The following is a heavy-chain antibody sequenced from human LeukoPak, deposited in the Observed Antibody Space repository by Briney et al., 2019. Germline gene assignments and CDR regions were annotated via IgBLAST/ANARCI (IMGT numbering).Heavy chain of an antibody. V-gene: IGHV3-30-3*01. Sequence: QPGRSLRFSCAASGFTLSSYAMHWVRQAPGKGLEWVAVISYDGSNKYYADSVKGRFTISRDNSKNTLYLQMNSLRAEDTAVYYCARDTDYYDSSYYFDYWGQGTLVTVSS. J-gene: IGHJ4*02. D-gene: IGHD3-22*01. CDR1: GFTLSSYA. CDR2: ISYDGSNK. CDR3: ARDTDYYDSSYYFDY.